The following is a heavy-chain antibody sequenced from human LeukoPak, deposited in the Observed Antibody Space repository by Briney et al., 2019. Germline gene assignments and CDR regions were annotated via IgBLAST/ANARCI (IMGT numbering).Heavy chain of an antibody. CDR1: GGSISSYY. V-gene: IGHV4-59*01. CDR2: IYYSGST. Sequence: SETLSLTCTVSGGSISSYYWSWIRQPPGKGLEWIGYIYYSGSTNYNPSPKSRVTISVDTSKNQFSLKLSSVTAADTAVYYCATGSSGWYYFDYWGQGTLVTVSS. D-gene: IGHD6-19*01. J-gene: IGHJ4*02. CDR3: ATGSSGWYYFDY.